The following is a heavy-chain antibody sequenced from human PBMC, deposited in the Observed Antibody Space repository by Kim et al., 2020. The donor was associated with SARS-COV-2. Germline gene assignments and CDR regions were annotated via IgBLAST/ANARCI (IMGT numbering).Heavy chain of an antibody. J-gene: IGHJ4*02. D-gene: IGHD6-13*01. Sequence: KDYVNSVKSRFTNPRDNAKNSLYLQMSSMRAEDSAVYYCARLGSSSWHFDYWGQGTLVTVSS. CDR2: K. CDR3: ARLGSSSWHFDY. V-gene: IGHV3-7*04.